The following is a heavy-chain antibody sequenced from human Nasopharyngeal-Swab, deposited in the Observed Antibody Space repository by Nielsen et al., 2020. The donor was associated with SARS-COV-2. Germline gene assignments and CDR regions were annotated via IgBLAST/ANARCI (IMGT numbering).Heavy chain of an antibody. J-gene: IGHJ3*02. CDR3: ARQQFIGTAAPLGAFDI. CDR1: GYSFTRNW. V-gene: IGHV5-51*01. Sequence: GESLKISCKGFGYSFTRNWNAWVRQMPGKGLEWMGIIYPGDSDARYSPSFLGQVTISADKSINTAYLQWSSLKASDTAMYWCARQQFIGTAAPLGAFDIWGQGTMVTVSS. CDR2: IYPGDSDA. D-gene: IGHD2-2*01.